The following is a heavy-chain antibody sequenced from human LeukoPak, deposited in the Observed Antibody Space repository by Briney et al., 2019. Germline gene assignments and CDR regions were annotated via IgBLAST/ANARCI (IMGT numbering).Heavy chain of an antibody. CDR2: IYPGDSDT. CDR1: GYSFTSYW. J-gene: IGHJ4*02. Sequence: GESLKISCKGSGYSFTSYWIGWVRQMPGKGLEWMGIIYPGDSDTRYSPSFQGQVTISADKSISTAYLQWNSLKASDTAMYYCARVYSGSYFRLDFWGQGTLVTVSS. V-gene: IGHV5-51*01. CDR3: ARVYSGSYFRLDF. D-gene: IGHD1-26*01.